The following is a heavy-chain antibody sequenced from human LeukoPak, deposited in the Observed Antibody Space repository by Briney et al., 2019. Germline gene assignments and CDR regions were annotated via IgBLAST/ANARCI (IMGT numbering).Heavy chain of an antibody. J-gene: IGHJ4*02. Sequence: GGSLRLSCAASGFTFSSYAMHWVRQAPGKGLEWVAVISYDGSNKYYADSVKGRFTISRDNSMNTLYLQMNSLRAEDTAVYYCATGEMATMLDYWGQGTLVTISS. CDR1: GFTFSSYA. CDR2: ISYDGSNK. D-gene: IGHD5-24*01. CDR3: ATGEMATMLDY. V-gene: IGHV3-30-3*01.